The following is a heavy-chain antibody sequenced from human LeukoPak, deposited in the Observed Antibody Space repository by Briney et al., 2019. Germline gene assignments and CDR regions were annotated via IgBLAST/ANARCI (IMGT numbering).Heavy chain of an antibody. CDR3: ARVGDYYYYFIHV. CDR2: ISSSSSYI. V-gene: IGHV3-21*01. J-gene: IGHJ6*03. Sequence: PGGSLRLSCAASGFTLSNYSMNWVRQAPGKGLEWVSSISSSSSYIYYADSVKGRFTISRDNAKNSLYLQMNSLRAEDTAVYYCARVGDYYYYFIHVWGKGTTVTISS. CDR1: GFTLSNYS. D-gene: IGHD3-3*01.